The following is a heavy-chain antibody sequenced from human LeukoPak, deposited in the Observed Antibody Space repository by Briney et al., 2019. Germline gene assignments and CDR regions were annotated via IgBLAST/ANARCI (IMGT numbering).Heavy chain of an antibody. D-gene: IGHD2-2*02. Sequence: SLRLSCAASGFTFSGYWMTWVRQAPGKGLEWVANIKQDGTEKYYVDSVKGRFSISRDNAKNSLYLKMNSLRDEDTAVYYCTRGRYSDYWGQGTLVTVSS. CDR1: GFTFSGYW. V-gene: IGHV3-7*01. J-gene: IGHJ4*02. CDR3: TRGRYSDY. CDR2: IKQDGTEK.